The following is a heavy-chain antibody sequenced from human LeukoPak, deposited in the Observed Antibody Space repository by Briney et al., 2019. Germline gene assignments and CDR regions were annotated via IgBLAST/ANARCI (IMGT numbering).Heavy chain of an antibody. J-gene: IGHJ5*02. CDR1: GFTFSSYA. Sequence: GGSLRLSCAASGFTFSSYAMSWVRQAPGKRLEWVSAISGSGGSTYYADSVKGRFTISRDNSKNTLYLQMNSLRAEDTAVYYCAKESGRIVAKSPFDPWGQGTLVTVSS. CDR3: AKESGRIVAKSPFDP. D-gene: IGHD5-12*01. V-gene: IGHV3-23*01. CDR2: ISGSGGST.